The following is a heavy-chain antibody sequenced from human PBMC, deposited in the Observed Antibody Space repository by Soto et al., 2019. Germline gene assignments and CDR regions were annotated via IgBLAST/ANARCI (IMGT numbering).Heavy chain of an antibody. CDR3: ARRWGTYFDY. J-gene: IGHJ4*02. V-gene: IGHV4-34*01. CDR2: INPSGNT. CDR1: GETFSGYF. D-gene: IGHD7-27*01. Sequence: SETLSLTCAVYGETFSGYFWSWIRQPPGEGLEWIAEINPSGNTNYNPSPKSRVTISVDTSKNQFSLKLSSVTAADTAVYYCARRWGTYFDYWGQGTLVTVSS.